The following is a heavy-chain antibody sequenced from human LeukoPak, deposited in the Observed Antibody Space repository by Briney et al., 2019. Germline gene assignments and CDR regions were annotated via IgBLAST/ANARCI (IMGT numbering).Heavy chain of an antibody. Sequence: PGGSLRLSCAASGFTFSTYWMSWVRQAPGKGLEWVANIKEDGSEKYYGDSVKGRFTISRDNAKNSLYLDMNSLRVEDTAVYYCARDSSGYQWGQGTLVTVSS. CDR2: IKEDGSEK. V-gene: IGHV3-7*01. J-gene: IGHJ4*02. CDR1: GFTFSTYW. CDR3: ARDSSGYQ. D-gene: IGHD3-22*01.